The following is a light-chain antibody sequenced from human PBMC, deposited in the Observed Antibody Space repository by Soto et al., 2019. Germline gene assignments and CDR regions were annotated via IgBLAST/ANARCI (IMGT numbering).Light chain of an antibody. Sequence: QSALTQPASVSGSPGQSITISCTGTSSDVGGYNYVSWYQQHPGKAPKLMIYDVNNRPSGVSDRFSGSKSGNTASLTISGPQAEDEADFYCSSYTSSNTSVVFGGGTKVTVL. V-gene: IGLV2-14*03. CDR3: SSYTSSNTSVV. J-gene: IGLJ2*01. CDR1: SSDVGGYNY. CDR2: DVN.